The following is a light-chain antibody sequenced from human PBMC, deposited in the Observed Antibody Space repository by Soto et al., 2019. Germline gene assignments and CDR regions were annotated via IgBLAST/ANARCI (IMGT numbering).Light chain of an antibody. CDR1: SSDVGLYDY. CDR3: SSYTSDSSYV. CDR2: AVS. V-gene: IGLV2-14*01. Sequence: QSVLTQPASVSGSPGQSITISCTGTSSDVGLYDYVSWYQQHPGKAPQLMIYAVSNRPSGVCNRFSASKSGNTASLFISGLQAEDEADYYCSSYTSDSSYVFGSGTKVTVL. J-gene: IGLJ1*01.